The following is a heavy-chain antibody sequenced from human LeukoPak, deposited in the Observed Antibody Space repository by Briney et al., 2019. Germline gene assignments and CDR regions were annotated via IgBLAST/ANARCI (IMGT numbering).Heavy chain of an antibody. CDR1: GYTFTGYY. J-gene: IGHJ3*02. CDR3: ARGGFVDWWASSKNPTGAFDI. D-gene: IGHD3/OR15-3a*01. Sequence: ASVKVSCKASGYTFTGYYMHWVRQAPGQGLEWMGWINPNSGGTNYAQKFQGRVTMTRDTSISTAYMELSRLRSDDTAVYYCARGGFVDWWASSKNPTGAFDIWGQGTMVTVSS. V-gene: IGHV1-2*02. CDR2: INPNSGGT.